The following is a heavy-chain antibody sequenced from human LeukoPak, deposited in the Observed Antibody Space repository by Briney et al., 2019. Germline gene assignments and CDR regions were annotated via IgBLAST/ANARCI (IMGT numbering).Heavy chain of an antibody. V-gene: IGHV3-30-3*01. CDR3: ARDGAPYGSGSYFDY. Sequence: QPGGSLRLSCAASGFTFSSYAMHWVRQAPGKGLEWVAVISYDGSNKYYADSVKGRFTISRDNSKNTLYLQMSSLGAEDTAVYYCARDGAPYGSGSYFDYWGQGTLVTVSS. CDR1: GFTFSSYA. J-gene: IGHJ4*02. CDR2: ISYDGSNK. D-gene: IGHD3-10*01.